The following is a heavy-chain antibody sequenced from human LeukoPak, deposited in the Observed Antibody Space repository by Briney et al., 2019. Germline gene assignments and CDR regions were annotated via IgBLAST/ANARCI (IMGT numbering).Heavy chain of an antibody. J-gene: IGHJ4*02. V-gene: IGHV3-9*01. CDR1: GFTFDDYA. CDR2: ISWNSGSI. CDR3: ARDKDY. Sequence: GGSLRLSCAASGFTFDDYAMHWVRQAPGKGLEWVSGISWNSGSIGYADSVKGRFTISRDNAKNSLYLQMNSLRAEDTAVYYCARDKDYWGQGTLVTVSS.